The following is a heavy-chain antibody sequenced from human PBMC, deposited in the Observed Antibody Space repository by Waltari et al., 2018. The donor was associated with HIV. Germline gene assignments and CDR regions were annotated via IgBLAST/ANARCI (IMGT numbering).Heavy chain of an antibody. Sequence: QVQLQESGPGLVKPSQTLSLTCTVSGGSISSGSYYWSWIRQPAGKGLEWIGRIYTSGSTNYNPSLKSRVTISVDTSKNQFSLKLSSVTAADTAVYYCARGLLRDGYNPFGYWGQGTLVTVSS. J-gene: IGHJ4*02. CDR1: GGSISSGSYY. CDR3: ARGLLRDGYNPFGY. V-gene: IGHV4-61*02. CDR2: IYTSGST. D-gene: IGHD5-12*01.